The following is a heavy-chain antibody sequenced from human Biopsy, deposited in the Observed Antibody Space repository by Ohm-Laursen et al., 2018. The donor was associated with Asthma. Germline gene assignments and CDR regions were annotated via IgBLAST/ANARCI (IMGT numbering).Heavy chain of an antibody. CDR3: AKDFRGIAVAGDRGLDY. D-gene: IGHD6-19*01. Sequence: GSLRLSCAASGFTFSSSAMSWVRQAPGKGLERVSAITGSGGTTYYADSVRGRLTISRDNSKSTLFLQMDSLSAEDTAVYYCAKDFRGIAVAGDRGLDYWGQGTLVTVSS. CDR1: GFTFSSSA. J-gene: IGHJ4*02. CDR2: ITGSGGTT. V-gene: IGHV3-23*01.